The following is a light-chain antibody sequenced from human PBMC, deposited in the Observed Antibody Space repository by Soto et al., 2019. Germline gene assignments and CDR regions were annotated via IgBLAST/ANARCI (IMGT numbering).Light chain of an antibody. Sequence: EIVLTQSPGTLSLSPGERASLSCRASQSVSSTYLAWYQQKPGQAPRLLIYATSTRATGIPDRFRGSGSGTDFTLTISRLEPEDFAVYYCQQYGSSLWTFGQRTKVEIK. CDR1: QSVSSTY. CDR3: QQYGSSLWT. CDR2: ATS. J-gene: IGKJ1*01. V-gene: IGKV3-20*01.